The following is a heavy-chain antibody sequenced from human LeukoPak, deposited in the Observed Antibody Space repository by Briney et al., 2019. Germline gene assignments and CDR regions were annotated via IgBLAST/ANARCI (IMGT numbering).Heavy chain of an antibody. Sequence: SETLSLTCAVYGGSFSGYYWSWIRQPPGKGLEWIGEINHSGSTNYNPSLKSRVTISVVTSKNQFSLKLSSVTAADTAVYYCARGAYCSSTSCYLHQFDYWGQGTLVTVS. D-gene: IGHD2-2*01. V-gene: IGHV4-34*01. CDR1: GGSFSGYY. CDR3: ARGAYCSSTSCYLHQFDY. J-gene: IGHJ4*02. CDR2: INHSGST.